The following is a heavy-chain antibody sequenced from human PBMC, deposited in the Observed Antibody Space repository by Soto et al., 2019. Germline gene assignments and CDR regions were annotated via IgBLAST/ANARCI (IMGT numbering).Heavy chain of an antibody. V-gene: IGHV4-39*01. CDR2: IYYSGST. Sequence: LSLTCTVSGGSISSSSYYWGWIRQPPGKGLEWIGSIYYSGSTYYNPSLKSRVTISVDTSKNQFSLKLSSLTAAETAVYYCARPGSSVEFYYGSGSYYNGPPDYWGQGTLVTVSS. J-gene: IGHJ4*02. D-gene: IGHD3-10*01. CDR1: GGSISSSSYY. CDR3: ARPGSSVEFYYGSGSYYNGPPDY.